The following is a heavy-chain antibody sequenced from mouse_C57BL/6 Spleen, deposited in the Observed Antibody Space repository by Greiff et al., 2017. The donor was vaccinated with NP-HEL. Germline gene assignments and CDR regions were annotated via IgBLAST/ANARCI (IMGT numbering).Heavy chain of an antibody. CDR2: ISSGSSTI. D-gene: IGHD2-1*01. CDR3: APIYYGNYLYWYFDV. V-gene: IGHV5-17*01. CDR1: GFTFSDYG. Sequence: EVQGVESGGGLVKPGGSLKLSCAASGFTFSDYGMHWVRQAPEKGLEWVAYISSGSSTISSADTVKGRFTIPRDNAKNTLFLQMTSLRSEDTAMYYCAPIYYGNYLYWYFDVWGTGTTVTVSS. J-gene: IGHJ1*03.